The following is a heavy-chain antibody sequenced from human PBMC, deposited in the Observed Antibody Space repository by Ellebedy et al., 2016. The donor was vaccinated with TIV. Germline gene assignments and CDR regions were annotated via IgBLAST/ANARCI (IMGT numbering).Heavy chain of an antibody. J-gene: IGHJ3*02. CDR3: ARDQNFDTSGRDALDI. D-gene: IGHD3-22*01. V-gene: IGHV4-31*03. CDR2: IYYSGNA. CDR1: GGSISSGGFY. Sequence: SETLSLTXTVSGGSISSGGFYWSWIRQFQGKGLEWIGHIYYSGNADYNPSLKSRVSISGDMSKNQFSLKLSSVTAADTAVYYCARDQNFDTSGRDALDIWGQGTTVIVSS.